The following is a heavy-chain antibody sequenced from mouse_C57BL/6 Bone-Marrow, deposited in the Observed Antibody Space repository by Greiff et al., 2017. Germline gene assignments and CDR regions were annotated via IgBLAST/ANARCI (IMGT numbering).Heavy chain of an antibody. CDR2: IRSKSNNYAT. CDR3: VSQDYSNPYYF. CDR1: GIRFQTSA. D-gene: IGHD2-5*01. V-gene: IGHV10-1*01. J-gene: IGHJ2*01. Sequence: DVHLVQSGGGLVLPKGSLQLSSAAYGIRFQTSAMNWVRQAPGKGLEWVARIRSKSNNYATYYADSVKDRFTISRDDSESMLYLQMNNLKTEDTAMYYCVSQDYSNPYYF.